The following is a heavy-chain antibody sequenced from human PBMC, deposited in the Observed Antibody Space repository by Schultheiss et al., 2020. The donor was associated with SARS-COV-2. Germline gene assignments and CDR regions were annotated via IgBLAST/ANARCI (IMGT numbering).Heavy chain of an antibody. V-gene: IGHV3-30*07. CDR3: ARDGDDYGDYHAFDI. CDR2: MSYDGFSK. Sequence: GGSLRLSCAASEVIFSNSVIHWVRQAPGRGLQWVAAMSYDGFSKYYLDSVKGRFTISRDNSKNTLYLQMNSLRAEDTAVYYCARDGDDYGDYHAFDIWGQGTMVTVSS. D-gene: IGHD4-17*01. J-gene: IGHJ3*02. CDR1: EVIFSNSV.